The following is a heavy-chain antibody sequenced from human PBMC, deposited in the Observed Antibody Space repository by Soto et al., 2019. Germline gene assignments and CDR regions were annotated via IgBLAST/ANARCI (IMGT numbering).Heavy chain of an antibody. CDR2: ISYDGSNK. J-gene: IGHJ4*02. Sequence: GGSLRLSCAASGFTFSSYAMHWVRQAQGKGLEWVAVISYDGSNKYYADPVKGRFTISRDNSKNTLYLQMNSLRAEDTAVYYCARDRRLFDYRGQGTLVIGSS. CDR3: ARDRRLFDY. V-gene: IGHV3-30-3*01. CDR1: GFTFSSYA.